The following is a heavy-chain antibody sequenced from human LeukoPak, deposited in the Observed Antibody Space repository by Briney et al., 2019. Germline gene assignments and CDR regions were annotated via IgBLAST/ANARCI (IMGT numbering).Heavy chain of an antibody. CDR3: ARDRVLLWFGELLWWDDY. Sequence: GGSLRLSCAASGFTFSSYWMSWVRQAPGKGLEWVANIKRDGSEKYYVDSVKGRFTISRDNAKNSLYLQMNSLRAEDTAVYYCARDRVLLWFGELLWWDDYWGQGTLVTVSS. J-gene: IGHJ4*02. CDR1: GFTFSSYW. CDR2: IKRDGSEK. D-gene: IGHD3-10*01. V-gene: IGHV3-7*01.